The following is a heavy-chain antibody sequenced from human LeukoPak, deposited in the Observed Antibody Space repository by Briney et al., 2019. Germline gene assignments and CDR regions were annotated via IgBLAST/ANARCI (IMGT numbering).Heavy chain of an antibody. CDR2: ISWNSGSI. Sequence: GGSLRLSCAASGFTFDDYAMHWVRQAPGKGLEWVAGISWNSGSIDYADSVKGRFTISRDNAKNTLYLQMNSLRAEGTAVYYCAREDAGSYGSGSYYYYYYYMDVWGKGTTVTISS. CDR3: AREDAGSYGSGSYYYYYYYMDV. V-gene: IGHV3-9*01. D-gene: IGHD3-10*01. CDR1: GFTFDDYA. J-gene: IGHJ6*03.